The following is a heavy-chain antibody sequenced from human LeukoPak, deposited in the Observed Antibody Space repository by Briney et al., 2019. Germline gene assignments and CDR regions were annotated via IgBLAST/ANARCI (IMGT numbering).Heavy chain of an antibody. CDR2: IIPILGIA. V-gene: IGHV1-69*04. D-gene: IGHD3-22*01. Sequence: ASVKVSCKASGGTFSSYAISWVRQAPGQGLEWMGRIIPILGIANYAQKFQGRVTITADKSTNTAYMEMSGLRSEDAAVYYCARGRTYYYDSSGYNAFDIWGQGTMVTVSS. CDR1: GGTFSSYA. J-gene: IGHJ3*02. CDR3: ARGRTYYYDSSGYNAFDI.